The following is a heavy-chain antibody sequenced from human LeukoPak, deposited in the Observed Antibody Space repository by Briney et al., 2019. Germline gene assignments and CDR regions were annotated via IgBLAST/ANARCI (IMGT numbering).Heavy chain of an antibody. D-gene: IGHD3-16*02. V-gene: IGHV3-23*01. CDR3: AKSAQWYGTFGGAIDKFDY. Sequence: GGSLRLSCAASGFTFSSYAMSWVRQAPGKGLEWVSAISGSGGSTYYADSVKGRFTISRDNSKNTLYLQMNSLRAEDTAVYYCAKSAQWYGTFGGAIDKFDYWGQGTLVTVSS. J-gene: IGHJ4*02. CDR2: ISGSGGST. CDR1: GFTFSSYA.